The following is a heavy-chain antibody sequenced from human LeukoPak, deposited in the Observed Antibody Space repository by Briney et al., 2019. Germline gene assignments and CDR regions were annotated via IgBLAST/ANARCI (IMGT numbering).Heavy chain of an antibody. CDR1: GGSISSSSYY. CDR2: IYYSGST. D-gene: IGHD4-17*01. CDR3: ARQDYGDEFFDY. Sequence: SETLSLTYTVSGGSISSSSYYWGWIRQPPGKGLEWIGSIYYSGSTYYNPSLKSRVTVSVDTSKNQFSLKLSSATAADTAVYYCARQDYGDEFFDYWGQGTLVTVSS. V-gene: IGHV4-39*01. J-gene: IGHJ4*02.